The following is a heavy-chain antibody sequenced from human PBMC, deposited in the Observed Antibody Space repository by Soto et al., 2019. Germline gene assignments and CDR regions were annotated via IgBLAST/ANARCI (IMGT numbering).Heavy chain of an antibody. J-gene: IGHJ6*02. D-gene: IGHD2-2*01. CDR3: ARDLHCSSTSCYPAYYYYGMDV. V-gene: IGHV3-48*02. Sequence: PGGSLRLSCAACGFTFSSYSMNWVRQAPGKGLEWVSYISSSSSTIYYADSVKGRFTISRDNAKNSLYLQMNSLRDEDTAVYYCARDLHCSSTSCYPAYYYYGMDVWGQGTTVTVS. CDR1: GFTFSSYS. CDR2: ISSSSSTI.